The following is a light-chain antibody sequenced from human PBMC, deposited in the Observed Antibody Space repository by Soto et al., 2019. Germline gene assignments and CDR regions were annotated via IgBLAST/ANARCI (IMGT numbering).Light chain of an antibody. CDR1: QSFSNW. J-gene: IGKJ1*01. CDR3: QQYNSYSWT. Sequence: DIQMTQSPSTLSASVGDRVTITCRASQSFSNWLAWYQQKPGKAPNLLIYKASSLESGVPLRFSGSGSGTEFNLTISSLQPDDFATYYCQQYNSYSWTFGQGTKVEIK. CDR2: KAS. V-gene: IGKV1-5*03.